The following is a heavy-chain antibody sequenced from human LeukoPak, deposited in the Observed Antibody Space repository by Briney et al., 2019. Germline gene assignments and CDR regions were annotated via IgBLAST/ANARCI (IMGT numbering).Heavy chain of an antibody. D-gene: IGHD6-25*01. CDR3: AREGGFYRPLDY. CDR2: IYHSGST. V-gene: IGHV4-30-2*01. J-gene: IGHJ4*02. Sequence: SETLSLTCAVSGGSISSVPYSWSWIRQPPGKGLEWIGYIYHSGSTYYNPSLKSRVTISVDRSKNQFSLKLTSVTAADTAVYYCAREGGFYRPLDYSGQGTLVTVSS. CDR1: GGSISSVPYS.